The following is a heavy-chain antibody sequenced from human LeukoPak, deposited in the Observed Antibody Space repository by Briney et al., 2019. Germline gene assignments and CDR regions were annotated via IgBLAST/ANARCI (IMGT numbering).Heavy chain of an antibody. CDR2: IYTSGST. V-gene: IGHV4-4*09. CDR1: GGSISSYY. D-gene: IGHD2-15*01. Sequence: SETLSLTCTVSGGSISSYYWSWIRQPPGKGLEWIGYIYTSGSTNYNPSLKSRVTISVDTSKNQFSLKLSSVTAADTAVYYCARMQVDKYSRDYYYHMDVWGKGTTVTVSS. J-gene: IGHJ6*03. CDR3: ARMQVDKYSRDYYYHMDV.